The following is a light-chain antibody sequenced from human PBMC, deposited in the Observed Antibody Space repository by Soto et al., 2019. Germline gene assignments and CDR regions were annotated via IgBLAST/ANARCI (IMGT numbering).Light chain of an antibody. CDR3: QSYDSSLSGVV. J-gene: IGLJ2*01. V-gene: IGLV1-40*01. CDR2: VNS. CDR1: SSNIGAGYD. Sequence: QLVLTQPPSVSGAPGQRVTISCTGSSSNIGAGYDVHWYQQLPGTAPKLLIYVNSNRPSGVPDRFSGSESGTSASLAITGLQAEDEADYYCQSYDSSLSGVVFGGGTKVTVL.